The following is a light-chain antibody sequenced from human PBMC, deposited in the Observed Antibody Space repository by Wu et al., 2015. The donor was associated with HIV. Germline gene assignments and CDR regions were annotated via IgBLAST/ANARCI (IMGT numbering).Light chain of an antibody. CDR3: QQYGISPWT. CDR1: QSVRNY. Sequence: EIVLTQSPATLSLSPGERATLSCRASQSVRNYLAWFQQKPGQAPRLLIYDASNRATGIPARFSGSGSGTDFTLTIGRVEPEDFAVYYCQQYGISPWTFGQGTKVEIK. V-gene: IGKV3-11*01. J-gene: IGKJ1*01. CDR2: DAS.